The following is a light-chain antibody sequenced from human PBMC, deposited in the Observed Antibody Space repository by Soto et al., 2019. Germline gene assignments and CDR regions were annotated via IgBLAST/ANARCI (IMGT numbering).Light chain of an antibody. CDR3: QQCNDWPLT. V-gene: IGKV3-15*01. CDR1: QSVSSN. CDR2: GAF. Sequence: EIVMTQSPVTLSLSPGERATLSCRASQSVSSNLAWYQQKPGQAPSLLIYGAFTRATGIPARFSGTGSGTEFTLTISSLQSEDFALYYCQQCNDWPLTFGQGTKVDI. J-gene: IGKJ1*01.